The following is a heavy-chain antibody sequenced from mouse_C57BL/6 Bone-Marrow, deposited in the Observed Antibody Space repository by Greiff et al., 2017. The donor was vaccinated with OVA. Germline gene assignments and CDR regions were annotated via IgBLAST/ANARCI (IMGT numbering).Heavy chain of an antibody. Sequence: VQLQQSGPGLVQPSQSLSITCTVSGFSLTSYGVHWVRQSPGKGLEWLGVIWSGGSTDYNAAFISRLSISKDNSKSQVFFKMNSLQADDTAIYYCARIGDDGYFPFAYWGQGTLVTVSA. CDR3: ARIGDDGYFPFAY. J-gene: IGHJ3*01. V-gene: IGHV2-2*01. CDR1: GFSLTSYG. D-gene: IGHD2-3*01. CDR2: IWSGGST.